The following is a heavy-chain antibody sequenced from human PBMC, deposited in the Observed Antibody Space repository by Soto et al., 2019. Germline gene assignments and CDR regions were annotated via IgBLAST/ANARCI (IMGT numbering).Heavy chain of an antibody. CDR2: IYPGDSDT. V-gene: IGHV5-51*01. Sequence: PGESLKISCKGSGYSFTSYWIGWVRQMPGKGLEWMGIIYPGDSDTRYSPSFQGQVTISADKSISTAYLQWSSLKASDTAMYYCARLPYYYDSSGYYYANFDYWGQGTLVTVSS. CDR1: GYSFTSYW. CDR3: ARLPYYYDSSGYYYANFDY. D-gene: IGHD3-22*01. J-gene: IGHJ4*02.